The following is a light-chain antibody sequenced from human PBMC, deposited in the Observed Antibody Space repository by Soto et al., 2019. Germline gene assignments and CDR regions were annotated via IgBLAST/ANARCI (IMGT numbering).Light chain of an antibody. Sequence: DIQITQSPSSLSASVGDRVTITCRASQSISSYLNWYQQKPGKAPKLLIYAASSLQSGVPSRFSGSGSGTDFTLTISSLQPEDFATYYCQQSYSTPPFTFGTGTKVDIK. CDR3: QQSYSTPPFT. CDR1: QSISSY. V-gene: IGKV1-39*01. J-gene: IGKJ3*01. CDR2: AAS.